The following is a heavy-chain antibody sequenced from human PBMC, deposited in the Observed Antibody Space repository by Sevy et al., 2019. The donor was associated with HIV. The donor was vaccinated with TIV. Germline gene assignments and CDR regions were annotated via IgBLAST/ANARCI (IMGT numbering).Heavy chain of an antibody. D-gene: IGHD5-12*01. CDR1: GGSISVYY. Sequence: SETLSLTCTVSGGSISVYYWSWIRQPPGKELEYIGYVYHTGSTNYNPSLKSRDTISVDTSNNQFSLKLTSVTAADTAVYYCARAPPVRSGDDSLNWFDPWGQGTLVTVSS. V-gene: IGHV4-59*01. J-gene: IGHJ5*02. CDR2: VYHTGST. CDR3: ARAPPVRSGDDSLNWFDP.